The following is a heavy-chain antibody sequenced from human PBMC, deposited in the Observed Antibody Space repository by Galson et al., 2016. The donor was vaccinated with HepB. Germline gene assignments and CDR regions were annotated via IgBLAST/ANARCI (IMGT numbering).Heavy chain of an antibody. CDR1: GFTFRTSW. V-gene: IGHV3-7*01. J-gene: IGHJ3*01. Sequence: SLRLSCAASGFTFRTSWMSWVRQPPGKGPEWVPNINPDGSQTYYVDSVKGRFNISKDNAKNSLYLRMNSLRADDTAVCYCARDPMRFAFDLWGQGTMVTVSS. CDR2: INPDGSQT. CDR3: ARDPMRFAFDL.